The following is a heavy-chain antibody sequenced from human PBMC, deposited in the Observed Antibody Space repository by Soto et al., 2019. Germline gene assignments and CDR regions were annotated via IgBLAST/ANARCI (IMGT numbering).Heavy chain of an antibody. J-gene: IGHJ4*02. D-gene: IGHD6-19*01. V-gene: IGHV3-64*02. CDR3: ARGVYSSGYFDY. CDR2: ISSNGGST. CDR1: GFTFSSYA. Sequence: PGGSLRLSCAASGFTFSSYAMHWVRQAPGKGLEYVSAISSNGGSTYYADSVKGRFTISRDNSKNTLYLQMGSLRAEDMAVYYCARGVYSSGYFDYWVQGTLVTVS.